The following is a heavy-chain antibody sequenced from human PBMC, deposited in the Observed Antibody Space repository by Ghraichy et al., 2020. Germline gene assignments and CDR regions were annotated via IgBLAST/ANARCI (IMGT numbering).Heavy chain of an antibody. D-gene: IGHD4-17*01. CDR2: IYYSGST. V-gene: IGHV4-59*01. Sequence: SETLSLTCTVSGGSISSYYWSWIRQPPGKGLEWIGYIYYSGSTNYNPSLKSRVTISVDTSKNQFSLKLSSVTAADTAVYYCARDSDPYGDYGRGIDYWGQGTLVTVSS. J-gene: IGHJ4*02. CDR3: ARDSDPYGDYGRGIDY. CDR1: GGSISSYY.